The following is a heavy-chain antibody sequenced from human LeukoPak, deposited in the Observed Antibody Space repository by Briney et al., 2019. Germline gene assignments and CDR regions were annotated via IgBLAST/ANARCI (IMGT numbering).Heavy chain of an antibody. D-gene: IGHD6-13*01. J-gene: IGHJ4*02. Sequence: ASVKVSCKASGYTFTGYYIHWVRQATGQGLEWMGWMNPNTDKTGFARNFQGRVTMTKNISISTAYMEVTSLTYEDTAIYYCARGRPGLASAGIYDFWGQGTLITVSS. V-gene: IGHV1-8*02. CDR1: GYTFTGYY. CDR2: MNPNTDKT. CDR3: ARGRPGLASAGIYDF.